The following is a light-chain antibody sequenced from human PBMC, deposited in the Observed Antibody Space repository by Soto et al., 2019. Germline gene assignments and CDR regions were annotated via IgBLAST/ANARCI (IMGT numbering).Light chain of an antibody. Sequence: AIQLTQSPSSLSAYVGDSVSITCRASQGISSALAWYQQKPGRAPKLLVYDASSLEGGVPSRYSGSRSGTDFTLTVSSLQPEDFATYYCQQFDDYPFTFGPGPKVDIK. CDR1: QGISSA. CDR3: QQFDDYPFT. V-gene: IGKV1D-13*01. J-gene: IGKJ3*01. CDR2: DAS.